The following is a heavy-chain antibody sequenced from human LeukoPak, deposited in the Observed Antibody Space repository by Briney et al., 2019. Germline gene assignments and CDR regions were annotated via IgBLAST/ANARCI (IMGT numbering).Heavy chain of an antibody. CDR3: ARLPYYYDSSDADY. Sequence: GSLRLSCAASGFTFSSYAMSWVRQPPGKGLEWIGSIYYSGSTYYNPSLKSRVTISVDTSKNQFSLKLSSVTAADTAVYYCARLPYYYDSSDADYWGQGTLVTVSS. CDR2: IYYSGST. CDR1: GFTFSSYA. D-gene: IGHD3-22*01. V-gene: IGHV4-39*01. J-gene: IGHJ4*02.